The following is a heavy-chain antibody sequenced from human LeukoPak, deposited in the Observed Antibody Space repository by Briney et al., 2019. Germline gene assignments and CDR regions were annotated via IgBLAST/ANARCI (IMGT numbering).Heavy chain of an antibody. D-gene: IGHD1-26*01. Sequence: GASVEVSCKASGYTFTGYYMHWVRQAPGQGLEWMGWINPNSGGTNYAQKFQGRVTMTRDTSISTAYMELSRLRSDDTAVYYCARNPVYAGATRRRGFDPWGQGTLVTVSS. CDR3: ARNPVYAGATRRRGFDP. J-gene: IGHJ5*02. V-gene: IGHV1-2*02. CDR1: GYTFTGYY. CDR2: INPNSGGT.